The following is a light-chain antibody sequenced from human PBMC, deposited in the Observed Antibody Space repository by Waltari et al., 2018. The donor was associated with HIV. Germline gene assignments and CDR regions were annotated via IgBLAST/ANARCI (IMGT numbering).Light chain of an antibody. J-gene: IGKJ2*01. CDR3: QQYNSYSGYT. Sequence: DIQMTQSPSTLSASVGDRVAITCRASQSISSWLAWYQQKPGKAPKLLIYKASSLESGVPSSFSGSGSGTEFTLTISSLQPDDFATYYCQQYNSYSGYTFGQGTKLEIK. CDR2: KAS. V-gene: IGKV1-5*03. CDR1: QSISSW.